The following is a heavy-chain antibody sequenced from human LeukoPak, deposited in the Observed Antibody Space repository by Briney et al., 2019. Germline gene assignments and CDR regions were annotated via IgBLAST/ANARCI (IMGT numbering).Heavy chain of an antibody. V-gene: IGHV3-33*01. Sequence: PGGSLRLSCAAPGFTFSSHGMHWVRQAPGKGLEWVAVIWYDGSNKYYADSVKGRFTISRDSSKNTLYLQMNSLRAEDTAVYYCARDPGLGYFDYWGQGTLVTVSS. CDR2: IWYDGSNK. D-gene: IGHD3/OR15-3a*01. CDR3: ARDPGLGYFDY. J-gene: IGHJ4*02. CDR1: GFTFSSHG.